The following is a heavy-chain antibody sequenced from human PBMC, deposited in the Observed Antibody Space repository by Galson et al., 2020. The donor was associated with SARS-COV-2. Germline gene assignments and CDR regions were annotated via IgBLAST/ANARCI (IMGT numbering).Heavy chain of an antibody. V-gene: IGHV4-39*07. Sequence: SETLSLTCIVSGGSINSSTYYWGWIRQTPGKGLEWIGSIYYSGSTYYSPSPKSRVTISVDTSKNQFSQKLSSVTAADTAVYYCARERGAEYYGSGTYHWFDPWGQGALVTVSS. D-gene: IGHD3-10*01. CDR3: ARERGAEYYGSGTYHWFDP. CDR2: IYYSGST. J-gene: IGHJ5*02. CDR1: GGSINSSTYY.